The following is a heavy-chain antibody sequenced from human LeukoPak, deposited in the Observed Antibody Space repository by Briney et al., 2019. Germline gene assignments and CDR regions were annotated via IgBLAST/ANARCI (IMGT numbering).Heavy chain of an antibody. J-gene: IGHJ6*03. CDR2: INPNSGGT. Sequence: ASVKVSCKASGYTFTSYYMHWVRQAPEQGLEWMGWINPNSGGTNYAQKFQGRVTMTRDTSISTAYMELSRLRSDDTAVYYCARFNVDYYYMDVWGKGTTVTVSS. CDR1: GYTFTSYY. CDR3: ARFNVDYYYMDV. V-gene: IGHV1-2*02.